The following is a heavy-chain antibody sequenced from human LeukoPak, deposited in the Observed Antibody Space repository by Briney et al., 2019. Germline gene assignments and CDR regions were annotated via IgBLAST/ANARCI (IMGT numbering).Heavy chain of an antibody. V-gene: IGHV4-34*01. Sequence: SETLSLTCAVYGESFSGYSWNWIRQPPGKGLEWIGEINHSGSTNYNPSLKSRVTISLDTSKNQFSLRLSSVTAADTALYYCARLRINYYYMDVWGKGTTVTISS. CDR1: GESFSGYS. J-gene: IGHJ6*03. CDR3: ARLRINYYYMDV. D-gene: IGHD2-15*01. CDR2: INHSGST.